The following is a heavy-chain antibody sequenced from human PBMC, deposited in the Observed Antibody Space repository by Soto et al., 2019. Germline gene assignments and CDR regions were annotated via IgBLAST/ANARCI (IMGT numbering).Heavy chain of an antibody. D-gene: IGHD2-2*01. V-gene: IGHV4-30-2*01. J-gene: IGHJ4*02. CDR1: GCSISSGGYS. CDR3: ARDVGSSHGPGHPHYYDY. Sequence: SETLSLTCAVSGCSISSGGYSWSWIRQPPGKGLEWIGYIYHSGSTYYNPSLKSRVTISVDRSKNQFSLKLSSVTAADTAVYYCARDVGSSHGPGHPHYYDYWGQGTLVTVSS. CDR2: IYHSGST.